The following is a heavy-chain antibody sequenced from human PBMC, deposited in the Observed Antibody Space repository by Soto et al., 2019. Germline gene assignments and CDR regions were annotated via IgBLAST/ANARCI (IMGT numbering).Heavy chain of an antibody. CDR3: ARVSTGVATTGGYFDY. D-gene: IGHD5-12*01. CDR2: IYYSGST. Sequence: SETLSLTCTVSGGSISSSSYYWGWIRQPPGKGLEWLGSIYYSGSTNYNPSLKSRVTISVDTSKNQFSLKLSSVTAADTAVYYCARVSTGVATTGGYFDYWGQGTLVTVSS. V-gene: IGHV4-39*01. J-gene: IGHJ4*02. CDR1: GGSISSSSYY.